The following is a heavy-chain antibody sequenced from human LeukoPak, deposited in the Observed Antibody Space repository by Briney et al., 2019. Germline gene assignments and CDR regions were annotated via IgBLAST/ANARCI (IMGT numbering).Heavy chain of an antibody. CDR1: GFTFSSYA. V-gene: IGHV3-30*04. D-gene: IGHD4-23*01. Sequence: GGSLRLSCAASGFTFSSYAMHWVRQAPGKGLEWVAVISYDGSNKYYADSVKGRFTISRDNSKNTLYLQMNSLRAEDTAVYYCAREMTTLDWGAFDIWGQGTMVTVSS. CDR3: AREMTTLDWGAFDI. J-gene: IGHJ3*02. CDR2: ISYDGSNK.